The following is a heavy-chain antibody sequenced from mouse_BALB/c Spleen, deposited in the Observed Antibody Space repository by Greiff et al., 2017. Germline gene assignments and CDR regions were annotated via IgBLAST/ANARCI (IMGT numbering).Heavy chain of an antibody. CDR1: GFTFSSYA. CDR2: ISSGGST. V-gene: IGHV5-6-5*01. Sequence: DVMLVESGGGLVKPGGSLKLSCAASGFTFSSYAMSWVRQTPEKRLEWVASISSGGSTYYPDSVKGRFTISRDNARNILYLQMSSRRSEDTAMYYCARVSRYAMDYWGQGTSVTVSA. J-gene: IGHJ4*01. CDR3: ARVSRYAMDY.